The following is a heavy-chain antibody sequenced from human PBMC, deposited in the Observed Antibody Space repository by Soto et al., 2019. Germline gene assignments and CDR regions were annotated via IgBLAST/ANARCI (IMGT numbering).Heavy chain of an antibody. J-gene: IGHJ4*02. CDR3: AKKFTIYAVDPADY. V-gene: IGHV3-23*01. D-gene: IGHD3-3*01. CDR2: MSGSGDAA. CDR1: GFTFSDYG. Sequence: EVQLLESGVGLVQPGGSRRLSCAASGFTFSDYGMSWVRQAPGKGLEGVSVMSGSGDAAYYAASVKGRFTISRDNSKNKLYLNMNSLRAEDTAVDFWAKKFTIYAVDPADYWGQGTQVAVSS.